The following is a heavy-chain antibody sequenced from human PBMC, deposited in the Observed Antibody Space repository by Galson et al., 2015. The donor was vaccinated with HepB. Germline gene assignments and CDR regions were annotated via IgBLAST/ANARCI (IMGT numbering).Heavy chain of an antibody. CDR2: INHSGST. Sequence: TLSLTCAVYGGSFSGYYWSWIRQPPGKGLEWIGEINHSGSTNYNPSLRSRVTISVDTSKNQFSLKLSSVTAADTAVYYCARGRITMVRGVIITWFDPWGQGTLVTVSS. CDR1: GGSFSGYY. J-gene: IGHJ5*02. V-gene: IGHV4-34*01. CDR3: ARGRITMVRGVIITWFDP. D-gene: IGHD3-10*01.